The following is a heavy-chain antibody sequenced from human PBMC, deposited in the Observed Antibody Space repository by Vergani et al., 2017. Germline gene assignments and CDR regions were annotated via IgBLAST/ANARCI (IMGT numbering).Heavy chain of an antibody. J-gene: IGHJ4*02. V-gene: IGHV3-30*02. Sequence: QVQLVESGGGVVQPGGSLRLSCGASGFTFSNYGMHWVRQAPGKGLEWVTFIRYDGSNTYYADSVKGRFTISRDNSKNTLFLQMNSLRPEDTAVYYCARDTVTGSRYFDYWWQGSIVTVAS. CDR2: IRYDGSNT. D-gene: IGHD6-19*01. CDR1: GFTFSNYG. CDR3: ARDTVTGSRYFDY.